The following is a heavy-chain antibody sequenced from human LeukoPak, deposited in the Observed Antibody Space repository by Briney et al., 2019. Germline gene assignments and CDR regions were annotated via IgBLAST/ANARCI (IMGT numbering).Heavy chain of an antibody. D-gene: IGHD1-26*01. V-gene: IGHV3-30*18. CDR2: ISYDGSNK. CDR1: GFTFSSYG. CDR3: AKDRHSGSLPLQFDY. J-gene: IGHJ4*02. Sequence: GGSLGLSCAASGFTFSSYGMHWVRQAPGKGLEWVAVISYDGSNKYYADSVKGRFTISRDNSKNTLYLQMNSLRAEDTAVYYCAKDRHSGSLPLQFDYWGQGTLVTVSS.